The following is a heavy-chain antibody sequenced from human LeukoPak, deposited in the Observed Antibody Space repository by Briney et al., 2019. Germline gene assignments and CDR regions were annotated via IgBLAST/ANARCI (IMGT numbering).Heavy chain of an antibody. Sequence: GASVNVSCKASGYTCTVYYMHWVRRAPGQGLEWMGWINPNSGGTNYAQKFQGRVTMTRDTSISTAYMELSRLRSDDTAVYYCARDGDQWELLNAFDIWGQGTMVTVSS. CDR1: GYTCTVYY. V-gene: IGHV1-2*02. CDR3: ARDGDQWELLNAFDI. J-gene: IGHJ3*02. CDR2: INPNSGGT. D-gene: IGHD1-26*01.